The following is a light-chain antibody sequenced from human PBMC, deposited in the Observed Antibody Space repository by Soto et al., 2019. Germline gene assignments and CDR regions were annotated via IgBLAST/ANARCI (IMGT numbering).Light chain of an antibody. CDR1: QGISSA. Sequence: AIQLTQSPSSLSASVGDRVTITCRASQGISSALAWYQQKPGKAPKLLIYDASSLESGVPSRFSVSGSGTDFTITISSLQPEDFATYYCQQFNSYPITFGGGTKVEIK. J-gene: IGKJ4*01. CDR3: QQFNSYPIT. V-gene: IGKV1-13*02. CDR2: DAS.